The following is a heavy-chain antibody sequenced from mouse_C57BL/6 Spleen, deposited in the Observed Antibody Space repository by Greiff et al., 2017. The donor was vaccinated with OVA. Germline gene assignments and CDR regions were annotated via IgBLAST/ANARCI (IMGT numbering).Heavy chain of an antibody. CDR2: IWRGGGT. V-gene: IGHV2-2*01. CDR1: GFSFTSYG. Sequence: VQLQQSGPGLVQPSPTLSITCTVSGFSFTSYGVNWVRQSPGKGLEWLGVIWRGGGTAYNAAFISSLSISKDNSKRQVFSKMNSLQAEDTDIYYFARTHYYGSSMDYWGQGTSVTVSA. J-gene: IGHJ4*01. CDR3: ARTHYYGSSMDY. D-gene: IGHD1-1*01.